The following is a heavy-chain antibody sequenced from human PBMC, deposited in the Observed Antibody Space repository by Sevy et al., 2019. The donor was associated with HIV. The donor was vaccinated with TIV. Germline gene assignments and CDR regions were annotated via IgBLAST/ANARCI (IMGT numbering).Heavy chain of an antibody. CDR1: GFTFSSYA. CDR2: ISGSGGST. J-gene: IGHJ3*02. D-gene: IGHD6-19*01. Sequence: GGSLRLSCAASGFTFSSYAMSWVRQAPGKGLEWVSAISGSGGSTYYADSVKGRFTISRDNSKNTLYLQMNSLRAEDTAVYYCAKFRGHSSGWYANAFDIWGQGQWSPSPQ. CDR3: AKFRGHSSGWYANAFDI. V-gene: IGHV3-23*01.